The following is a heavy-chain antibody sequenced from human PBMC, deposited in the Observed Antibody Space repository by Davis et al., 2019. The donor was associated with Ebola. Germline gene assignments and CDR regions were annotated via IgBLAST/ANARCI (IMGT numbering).Heavy chain of an antibody. CDR3: AKEVVVVPADTIFYYYYGMDV. V-gene: IGHV3-23*01. CDR2: ISGSGGST. Sequence: GESLKISCAASGFTFSSYAMSWVRQAPGKGLEWVSAISGSGGSTYYADSAKGRFTISRDNAKNSLYLQMNSLRAEDTAVYYCAKEVVVVPADTIFYYYYGMDVWGKGTTVTVSS. J-gene: IGHJ6*04. D-gene: IGHD2-2*01. CDR1: GFTFSSYA.